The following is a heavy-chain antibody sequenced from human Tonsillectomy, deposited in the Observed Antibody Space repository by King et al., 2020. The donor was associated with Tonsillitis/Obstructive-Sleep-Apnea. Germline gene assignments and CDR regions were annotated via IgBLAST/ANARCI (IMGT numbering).Heavy chain of an antibody. D-gene: IGHD3-10*01. Sequence: VQLVESGGGLVQPGGSLKLSCAASGFTFSGSAMHWVRQASGKGLEWVGRIRSKANSFATAYAASVKGRFTISRDDSKNRAYLQMNTLKTEDTAVYYCPRSGTLAAFDIWGQGTMVTVSS. V-gene: IGHV3-73*02. J-gene: IGHJ3*02. CDR1: GFTFSGSA. CDR2: IRSKANSFAT. CDR3: PRSGTLAAFDI.